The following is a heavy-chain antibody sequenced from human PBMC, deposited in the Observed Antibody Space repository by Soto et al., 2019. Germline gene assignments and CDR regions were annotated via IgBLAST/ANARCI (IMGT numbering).Heavy chain of an antibody. CDR3: ARYRYVRFGMDV. V-gene: IGHV4-59*01. D-gene: IGHD3-10*02. CDR1: GGSIISYY. Sequence: QVQLQESGPGLVKPSETLSLTCTVSGGSIISYYWSWIRQPPGKGQEWIGYIYYSGSTNYNPSLKSRVTISVDPSKNQFSLKLSSVTAADTAVYYCARYRYVRFGMDVWGQGTTVTVYS. CDR2: IYYSGST. J-gene: IGHJ6*02.